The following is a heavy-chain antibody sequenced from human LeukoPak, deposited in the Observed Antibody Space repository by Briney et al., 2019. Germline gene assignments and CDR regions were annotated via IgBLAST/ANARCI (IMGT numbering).Heavy chain of an antibody. CDR3: ARERPVAGSMYYFDY. J-gene: IGHJ4*02. V-gene: IGHV3-20*04. CDR2: INWNGGST. Sequence: GGSLRLSCAASGFSVSSNYMSWVRQAPGKGLEWVSGINWNGGSTGYAGSVKGRFTISRDNAKNSLYLQMNSLRAEDTALYYCARERPVAGSMYYFDYWGQGTLVTVSS. D-gene: IGHD6-19*01. CDR1: GFSVSSNY.